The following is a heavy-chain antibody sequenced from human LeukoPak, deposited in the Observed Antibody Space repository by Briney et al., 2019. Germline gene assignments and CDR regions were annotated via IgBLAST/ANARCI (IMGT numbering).Heavy chain of an antibody. CDR2: ISGSGGST. J-gene: IGHJ4*02. V-gene: IGHV3-23*01. CDR1: GFTFSSYS. D-gene: IGHD3-22*01. Sequence: GGSLRLSCAASGFTFSSYSMNWARQAPAKGLEWVSAISGSGGSTYYADSVKGRFTISRDNSKNTLYLQMNSLSAEHTDVYYCAKASAMIVVVSKHFDYWGQGTLVTVSS. CDR3: AKASAMIVVVSKHFDY.